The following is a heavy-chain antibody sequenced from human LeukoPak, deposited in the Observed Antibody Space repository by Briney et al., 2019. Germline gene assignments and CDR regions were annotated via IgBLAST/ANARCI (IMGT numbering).Heavy chain of an antibody. CDR2: INSAGSST. CDR1: VLIFSSYC. D-gene: IGHD3-10*01. J-gene: IGHJ4*02. CDR3: ARDAPQTLGSSDY. Sequence: GGSLRLSCGPRVLIFSSYCVHCLRQAPGKGLVCVSRINSAGSSTSDADTVKGRFTISRDNAKNTLHLQMNSLRAEDTAVYYCARDAPQTLGSSDYWGQGTLVTVSS. V-gene: IGHV3-74*01.